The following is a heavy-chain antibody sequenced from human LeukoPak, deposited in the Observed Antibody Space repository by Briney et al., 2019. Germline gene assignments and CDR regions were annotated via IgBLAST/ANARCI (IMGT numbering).Heavy chain of an antibody. CDR3: ARAYSGWLNWFDP. V-gene: IGHV4-30-4*01. CDR1: GGSISSGDYY. J-gene: IGHJ5*02. Sequence: SETLSLTCTVSGGSISSGDYYWSWIRQPPGKGLEWIGYIYYSGSTYYNPSLKSRVTISVDTSKNQFSLKLSSVTAADTAVYYCARAYSGWLNWFDPWGQGTLVTVSS. D-gene: IGHD6-19*01. CDR2: IYYSGST.